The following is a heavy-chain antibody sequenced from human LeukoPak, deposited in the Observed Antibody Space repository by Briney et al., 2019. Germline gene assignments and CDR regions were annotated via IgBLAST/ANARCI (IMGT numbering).Heavy chain of an antibody. J-gene: IGHJ4*02. V-gene: IGHV1-18*01. Sequence: ASVKVSCKASGGTFSSYAISWVRQAPGQGLEWMGWISAYNGNTNYAQKLQGRVTMTTDTSTSTAYMELRSLRSDDTAVYYCARVRGIIQLGQIRFDYWGQGTLVTVSS. CDR2: ISAYNGNT. CDR1: GGTFSSYA. CDR3: ARVRGIIQLGQIRFDY. D-gene: IGHD5-18*01.